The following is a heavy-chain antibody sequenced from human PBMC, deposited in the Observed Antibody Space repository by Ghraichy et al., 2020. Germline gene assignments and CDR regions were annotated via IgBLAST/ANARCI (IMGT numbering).Heavy chain of an antibody. V-gene: IGHV3-7*01. D-gene: IGHD3-16*02. Sequence: GGSLRLSCAASGFTFSNYWMTWVRQAPGKGLEWVANIKSDGSEKYFVDSVKGRFTISRDYAENSLYLQMNSLRAEDTAVYYCARCYDSIWGSYPLNYWGQGTLVIVSS. CDR1: GFTFSNYW. J-gene: IGHJ4*02. CDR2: IKSDGSEK. CDR3: ARCYDSIWGSYPLNY.